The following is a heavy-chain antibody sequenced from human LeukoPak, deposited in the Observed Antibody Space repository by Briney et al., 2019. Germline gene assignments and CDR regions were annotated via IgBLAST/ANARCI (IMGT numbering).Heavy chain of an antibody. V-gene: IGHV4-4*07. CDR3: ARLPPSYGSGSYYYYYYYMDV. CDR2: IYTSGST. D-gene: IGHD3-10*01. Sequence: SETLSLTCTVSGGSISSYYWSWIRQPAGKGLEWIGRIYTSGSTNYNPSLKSRVTMSVDTSKNQFSLKLSSVTAADTAVYYSARLPPSYGSGSYYYYYYYMDVWGKGTTVTISS. J-gene: IGHJ6*03. CDR1: GGSISSYY.